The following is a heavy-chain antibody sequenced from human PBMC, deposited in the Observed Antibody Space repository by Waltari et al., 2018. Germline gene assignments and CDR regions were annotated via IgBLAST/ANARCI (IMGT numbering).Heavy chain of an antibody. V-gene: IGHV3-48*01. Sequence: EVRLVESGGGLVQPGGSLRLSCAASGFTFSSYSMNWVRQAPGKGLEWVSYISSSSSTIYYADSVKGRFTISRDNAKNSLYLQMNSLRAEDTAVYYCARWSRTVAYYFDYWGQGTLVTVSS. CDR1: GFTFSSYS. J-gene: IGHJ4*02. CDR2: ISSSSSTI. D-gene: IGHD4-17*01. CDR3: ARWSRTVAYYFDY.